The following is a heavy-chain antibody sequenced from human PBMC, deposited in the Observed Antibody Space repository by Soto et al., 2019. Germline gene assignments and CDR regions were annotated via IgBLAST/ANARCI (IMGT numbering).Heavy chain of an antibody. CDR3: ARLPKGSRVTS. Sequence: EVQLLESGGGLIHPGGSLRLSCVASGLRFSDHSMNWVRQAPGKGLEWVSYITSSGDSIYYADSVKGRFTVSRDNAKYSLFLQMNSLRDEDTAVYYCARLPKGSRVTSWGQGTLVTVSS. CDR2: ITSSGDSI. CDR1: GLRFSDHS. V-gene: IGHV3-48*02. J-gene: IGHJ4*02. D-gene: IGHD4-17*01.